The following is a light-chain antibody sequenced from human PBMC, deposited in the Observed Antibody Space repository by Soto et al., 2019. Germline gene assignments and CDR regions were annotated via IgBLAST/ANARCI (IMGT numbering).Light chain of an antibody. Sequence: QSALTQPPSASGSPGQSVTISCTGTSSDVGRYKYVSWYQQYPGKAPKVMIYEVNKRPSGVPDRFSGSKSGNTASLTVSGLQTEDEAHYYCSSFASSSKLVFGGGTQLTVL. V-gene: IGLV2-8*01. CDR3: SSFASSSKLV. J-gene: IGLJ3*02. CDR1: SSDVGRYKY. CDR2: EVN.